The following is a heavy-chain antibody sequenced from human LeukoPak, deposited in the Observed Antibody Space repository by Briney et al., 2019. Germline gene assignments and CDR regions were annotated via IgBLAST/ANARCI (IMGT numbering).Heavy chain of an antibody. CDR3: AALTYYYDSSGYDAFDI. J-gene: IGHJ3*02. CDR1: GYSFPNYW. Sequence: GESLKISCKGSGYSFPNYWIGWVRQMPGKGLEWVGIIYPGDSDTRYSPSFQGQVTISVDKSISTAYLQWNSLKASDTAMYYCAALTYYYDSSGYDAFDIWGQGTMVTVSS. CDR2: IYPGDSDT. D-gene: IGHD3-22*01. V-gene: IGHV5-51*01.